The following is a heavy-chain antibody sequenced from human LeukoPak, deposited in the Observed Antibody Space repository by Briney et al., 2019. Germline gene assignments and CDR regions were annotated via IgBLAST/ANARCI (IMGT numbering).Heavy chain of an antibody. D-gene: IGHD1-14*01. Sequence: SETLSLTCTVSGGSISSSSYYWGWIRQPPGKGLEWIGSIYYSGSTYYNPSLKSRVTISVDTSKNQFSLKLSSVTAADTAVYYCARGEPYYFDYWGQGTLVTVSS. CDR1: GGSISSSSYY. V-gene: IGHV4-39*07. CDR3: ARGEPYYFDY. CDR2: IYYSGST. J-gene: IGHJ4*02.